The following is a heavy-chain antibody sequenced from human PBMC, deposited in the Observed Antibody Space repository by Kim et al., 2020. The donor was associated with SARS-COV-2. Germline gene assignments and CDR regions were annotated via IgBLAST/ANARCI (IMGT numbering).Heavy chain of an antibody. V-gene: IGHV4-30-4*01. Sequence: SETLSLTCTVSGGSISSGDYYWSWIRQPPGKGLEWIGYIYYSGSTYYNPSLKSRVTISVDTSKNQFSLKLSSVTAADTAVYYCARASRRLGELSFEWGQGTLVTVSS. CDR3: ARASRRLGELSFE. J-gene: IGHJ4*02. CDR2: IYYSGST. D-gene: IGHD3-16*02. CDR1: GGSISSGDYY.